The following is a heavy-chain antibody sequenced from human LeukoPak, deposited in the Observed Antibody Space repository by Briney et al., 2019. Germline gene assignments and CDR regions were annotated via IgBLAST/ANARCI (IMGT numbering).Heavy chain of an antibody. CDR2: ISYDGSNK. CDR3: ARGNVWGSYRYTGWAFDI. V-gene: IGHV3-30-3*01. CDR1: GFTFSSYA. J-gene: IGHJ3*02. Sequence: GRSLRLSCAASGFTFSSYAMHWVRQAPGKGLEWVAVISYDGSNKYYADSVKGRFTIPRDNSKNTLYLQMNSLRAEDTAVYYCARGNVWGSYRYTGWAFDIWGQGTMVTVSS. D-gene: IGHD3-16*02.